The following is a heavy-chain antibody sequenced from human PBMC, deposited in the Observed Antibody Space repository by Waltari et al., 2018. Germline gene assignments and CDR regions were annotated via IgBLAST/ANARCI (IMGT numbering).Heavy chain of an antibody. CDR2: IYSGGST. V-gene: IGHV3-53*01. J-gene: IGHJ4*02. D-gene: IGHD1-26*01. Sequence: EVQLVESGGGLIQPGGSLRLSCAASGFTVSSNYMSWVRQAPGKGLGWVSGIYSGGSTDYADAVKGRFTISRDNSKNTLYLQMNSLRAEDTAVYYCARDRRGGAYTFDYWGQGTLVTVSS. CDR1: GFTVSSNY. CDR3: ARDRRGGAYTFDY.